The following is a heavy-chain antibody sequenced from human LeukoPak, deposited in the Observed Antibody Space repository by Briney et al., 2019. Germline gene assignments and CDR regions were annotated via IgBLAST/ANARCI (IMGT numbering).Heavy chain of an antibody. Sequence: GGSLRLSCAASGFTFSSYGMHWVSQAPGKGLEWVAFIRYDGSNKYYADSVKGRFTISRDNSKNTLYLQMNSLRAEDTAVYYCAKDHRGSYDFWSGYDSIDYWGQGTLVTVSS. CDR3: AKDHRGSYDFWSGYDSIDY. J-gene: IGHJ4*02. CDR2: IRYDGSNK. V-gene: IGHV3-30*02. CDR1: GFTFSSYG. D-gene: IGHD3-3*01.